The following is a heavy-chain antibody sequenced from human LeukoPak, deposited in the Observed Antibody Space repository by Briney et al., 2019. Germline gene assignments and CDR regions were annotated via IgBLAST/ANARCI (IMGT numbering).Heavy chain of an antibody. Sequence: PGGSLRLSCAASGFSFSSYNMNWVRQAPGKGLEWVSYISSGSTTIFYADSVKGRFTASRDNAENSLYLQMNSLRDEDTAVYYCARVTLVGAAHFDNWGQGTLVTVSS. CDR3: ARVTLVGAAHFDN. D-gene: IGHD1-26*01. J-gene: IGHJ4*02. CDR1: GFSFSSYN. CDR2: ISSGSTTI. V-gene: IGHV3-48*02.